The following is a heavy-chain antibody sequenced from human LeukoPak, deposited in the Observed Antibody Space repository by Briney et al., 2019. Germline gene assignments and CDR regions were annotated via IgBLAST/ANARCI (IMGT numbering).Heavy chain of an antibody. D-gene: IGHD6-19*01. Sequence: ASVKVSCKASGYTFTGYYMHWVRQAPGQGLEWMGWINPNSGNTGYAQKFQGRVTMTRNTSISTAYMELSSLRSEDTGVYYCARSESSGWYVPSLVKGFDYWGQGTLVTVSS. V-gene: IGHV1-8*02. CDR2: INPNSGNT. J-gene: IGHJ4*02. CDR3: ARSESSGWYVPSLVKGFDY. CDR1: GYTFTGYY.